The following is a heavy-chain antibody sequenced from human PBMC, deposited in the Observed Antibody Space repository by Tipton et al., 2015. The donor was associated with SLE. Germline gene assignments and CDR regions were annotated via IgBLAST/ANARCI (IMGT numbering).Heavy chain of an antibody. J-gene: IGHJ6*02. CDR1: GGTFSNYA. CDR3: ARMMRTGVYGMDV. CDR2: IIPIFGTS. D-gene: IGHD3-10*01. Sequence: QSGAEVKKPGSSVKVSCKVSGGTFSNYAIYWVRQAPGQGLEWMGGIIPIFGTSNSAQRFQGRITITADESTSTAYMELSSLRSGESAVYYCARMMRTGVYGMDVWGQGTTVTVSS. V-gene: IGHV1-69*01.